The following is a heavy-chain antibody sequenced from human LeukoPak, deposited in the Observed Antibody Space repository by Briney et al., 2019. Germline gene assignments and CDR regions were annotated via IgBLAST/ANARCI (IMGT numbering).Heavy chain of an antibody. CDR2: ISDSGGST. CDR3: AKSLSGGGYYFEY. V-gene: IGHV3-23*01. J-gene: IGHJ4*02. CDR1: GFTFSNYA. D-gene: IGHD3-10*01. Sequence: GGSLRLSCAASGFTFSNYAMTWVRQPAGKGLEWVSGISDSGGSTYYADSVKGRFTISRDNSKNTLYLQMNSLRAEDTAVYYCAKSLSGGGYYFEYWGQGTLVTVSS.